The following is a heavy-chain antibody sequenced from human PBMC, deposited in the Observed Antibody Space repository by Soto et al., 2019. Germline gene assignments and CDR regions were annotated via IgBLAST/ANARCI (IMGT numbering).Heavy chain of an antibody. V-gene: IGHV3-21*01. CDR1: GFTFSSYS. Sequence: EVQLVESGGGLVEPGGSLRLSCAASGFTFSSYSMNWVRQAPGKGLEWVSSISSSSSYIYYADSVKGRFTISRDNAKNSLYLQMNSLRAEDTAVYYCARDGFDGDYVGVIDYWGQGTLVTVSS. D-gene: IGHD4-17*01. CDR2: ISSSSSYI. J-gene: IGHJ4*02. CDR3: ARDGFDGDYVGVIDY.